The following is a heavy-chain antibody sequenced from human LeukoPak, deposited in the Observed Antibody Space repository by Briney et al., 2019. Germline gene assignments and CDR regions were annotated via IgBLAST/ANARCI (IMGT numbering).Heavy chain of an antibody. CDR3: ARGSFVRIQYYYGSGSHTRNFDY. J-gene: IGHJ4*02. CDR1: GGSFSGYY. CDR2: INHSGST. Sequence: SETLSLTCAVYGGSFSGYYWSWIRQPPGKGLEWIGEINHSGSTNYNPSLKSRVTISVDTSKNQFSLKLSSVTAADTAVYYCARGSFVRIQYYYGSGSHTRNFDYWGQGTLVTVSS. V-gene: IGHV4-34*01. D-gene: IGHD3-10*01.